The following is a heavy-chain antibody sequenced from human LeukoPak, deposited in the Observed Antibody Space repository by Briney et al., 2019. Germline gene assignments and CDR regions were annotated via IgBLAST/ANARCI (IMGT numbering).Heavy chain of an antibody. V-gene: IGHV4-59*12. J-gene: IGHJ4*02. Sequence: SETLSLTCTVSGASISSYYWSWIRQPPGKGLEWIGYIYDSGSTNYNPSLKSRVTISVDTSKNQFSLKLSSVTAADTAVYYCARRRYYYDSSGSVFDYWGQGTLVTVSS. CDR2: IYDSGST. CDR1: GASISSYY. D-gene: IGHD3-22*01. CDR3: ARRRYYYDSSGSVFDY.